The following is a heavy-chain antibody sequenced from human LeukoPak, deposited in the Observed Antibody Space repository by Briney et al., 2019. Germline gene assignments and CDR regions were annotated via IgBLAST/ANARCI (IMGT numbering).Heavy chain of an antibody. Sequence: SETLSLTCTVSGGSISSYYWNWIRQPPGKGLEWIGEINHSGSTNYNPSLKSRVTISVDTSKNQFSLKLNSVTAADTAVYYCARGGLISLANTPLGAFDIWGQGTMVSVSS. CDR1: GGSISSYY. V-gene: IGHV4-34*01. J-gene: IGHJ3*02. D-gene: IGHD3/OR15-3a*01. CDR3: ARGGLISLANTPLGAFDI. CDR2: INHSGST.